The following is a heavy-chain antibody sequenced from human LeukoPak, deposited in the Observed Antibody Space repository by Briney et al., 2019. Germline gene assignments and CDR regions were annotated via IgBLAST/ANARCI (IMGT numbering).Heavy chain of an antibody. CDR1: GYTFTGYY. D-gene: IGHD5-18*01. J-gene: IGHJ6*04. Sequence: GASVKVSCKASGYTFTGYYMHWVRQAPGQGLEWMGGIIPIFGTANYAQKFQGRVTITTDESTSTAYMELSGLRSEDTAVYYCARTVLGYSYRLDVWGKGTTVTVSS. V-gene: IGHV1-69*05. CDR3: ARTVLGYSYRLDV. CDR2: IIPIFGTA.